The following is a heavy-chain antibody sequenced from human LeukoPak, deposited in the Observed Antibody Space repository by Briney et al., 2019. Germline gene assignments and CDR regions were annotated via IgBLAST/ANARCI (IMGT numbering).Heavy chain of an antibody. CDR1: GGSFRGYY. Sequence: PSETLSLTCAVYGGSFRGYYWSWIRQPPGKGLEWIGEINHSGSTNYNPSLKSRVTISVDTSKNQFSLKLSSVTAADTAVYYCARHMTTVTLNWFDPWGQGTLVTVSS. D-gene: IGHD4-17*01. J-gene: IGHJ5*02. CDR3: ARHMTTVTLNWFDP. CDR2: INHSGST. V-gene: IGHV4-34*01.